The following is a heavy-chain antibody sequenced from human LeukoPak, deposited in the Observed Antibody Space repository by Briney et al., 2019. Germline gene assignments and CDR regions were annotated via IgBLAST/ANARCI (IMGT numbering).Heavy chain of an antibody. CDR1: GGSISSYY. Sequence: PSETLSLTCTVSGGSISSYYWSWIRQPPGKGLEWIGYIYYSGSTKYKPSLKSRVTISVDTSKNQFSLKLSSVTAADTAVYYCARESYSSSYLFDFWGQGTLVTVSS. CDR3: ARESYSSSYLFDF. J-gene: IGHJ4*02. V-gene: IGHV4-59*01. D-gene: IGHD6-6*01. CDR2: IYYSGST.